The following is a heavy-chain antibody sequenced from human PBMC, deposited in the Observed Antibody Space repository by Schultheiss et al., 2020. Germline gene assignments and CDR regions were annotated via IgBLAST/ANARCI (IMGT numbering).Heavy chain of an antibody. CDR2: IYFGGNT. CDR1: GGSISSGGYY. CDR3: ARSSESHCAGGTCYGD. D-gene: IGHD2-15*01. Sequence: SETLSLTCTVSGGSISSGGYYWSWIRQHPGKGLEWIGYIYFGGNTYYNPSLKSRLFISVDTSKNQFSLKLTSVTAADTAVYYCARSSESHCAGGTCYGDWGEGTLGTV. J-gene: IGHJ4*02. V-gene: IGHV4-31*03.